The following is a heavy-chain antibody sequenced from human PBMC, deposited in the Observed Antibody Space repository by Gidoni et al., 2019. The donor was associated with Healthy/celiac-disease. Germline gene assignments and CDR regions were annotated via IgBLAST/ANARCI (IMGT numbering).Heavy chain of an antibody. CDR2: ISYDGSNK. D-gene: IGHD6-25*01. J-gene: IGHJ6*02. V-gene: IGHV3-30*18. CDR1: GFTFSSYG. Sequence: QVQLVSSGGGVVPPGRSLRLSCAASGFTFSSYGMHWVRQAPGKGLEWVAVISYDGSNKYYADSVKCRFTISRDNSKNTLYLQMNSLRAEDTAVYYCAKDRGPIAARGHGMDVWGQGTTVTVSS. CDR3: AKDRGPIAARGHGMDV.